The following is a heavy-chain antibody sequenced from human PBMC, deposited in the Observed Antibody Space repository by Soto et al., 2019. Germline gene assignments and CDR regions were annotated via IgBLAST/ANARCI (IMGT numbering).Heavy chain of an antibody. CDR2: IWNDESNE. Sequence: QVQLVESGGGVVQPGGSLRLSCEASGFNFSSYGIHWVRQAPGKGLEWVAIIWNDESNEYYADSVKGRFTISRDNSKNTVYLQVSKLRAEDTAVYFCARDQTDSGGYSDSWGQGTLVTVSS. CDR1: GFNFSSYG. V-gene: IGHV3-33*01. CDR3: ARDQTDSGGYSDS. J-gene: IGHJ4*02. D-gene: IGHD3-22*01.